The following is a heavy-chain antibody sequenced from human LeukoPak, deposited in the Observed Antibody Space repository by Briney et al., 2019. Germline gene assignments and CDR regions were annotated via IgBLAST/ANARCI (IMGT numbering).Heavy chain of an antibody. D-gene: IGHD2-2*01. CDR3: ARVVPATNYYYYGMDV. CDR2: IIPILGIA. V-gene: IGHV1-69*04. CDR1: GGTFSSYA. J-gene: IGHJ6*02. Sequence: GASVKVSCKASGGTFSSYAISWVRQAPGQGLEWMGRIIPILGIANYAQKFQGRVTITADKSTSTAYMELSSLRSEDTAVYCCARVVPATNYYYYGMDVWGQGTTVTVSS.